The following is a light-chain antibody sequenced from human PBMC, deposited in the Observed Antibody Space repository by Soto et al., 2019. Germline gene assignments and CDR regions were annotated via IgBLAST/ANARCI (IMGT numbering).Light chain of an antibody. Sequence: EIVLTQSPATLSLSPGERATLSCGASQSVSSSYLAWYQQKPGLAPRLVIYDAFSRATGIPDRFSGSGSGTDFTLTISRLEPEDFAVYYCQQYGSSPPITFGQGTRLEIK. CDR3: QQYGSSPPIT. J-gene: IGKJ5*01. V-gene: IGKV3D-20*01. CDR2: DAF. CDR1: QSVSSSY.